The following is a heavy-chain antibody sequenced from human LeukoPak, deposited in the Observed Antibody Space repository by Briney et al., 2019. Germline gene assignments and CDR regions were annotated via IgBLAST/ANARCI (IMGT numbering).Heavy chain of an antibody. CDR3: ARVSYYYGSGTYTPNYYYYYMDV. J-gene: IGHJ6*03. V-gene: IGHV4-34*01. CDR2: INHSGST. CDR1: GGSFSGYY. D-gene: IGHD3-10*01. Sequence: SETLSLTCAVYGGSFSGYYWSWIRQPPGKGLEWIGEINHSGSTNYNPSLESRVTISEDTSKNQFSLKLSSVTAADTAVYYCARVSYYYGSGTYTPNYYYYYMDVWGKGTTVTISS.